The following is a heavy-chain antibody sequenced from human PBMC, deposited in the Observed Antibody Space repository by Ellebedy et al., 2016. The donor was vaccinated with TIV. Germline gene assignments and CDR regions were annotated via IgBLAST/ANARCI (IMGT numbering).Heavy chain of an antibody. CDR3: SRGGSCHGGNCYYPDY. CDR1: GFTFSNYW. D-gene: IGHD2-21*02. Sequence: GGSLRLSXAASGFTFSNYWMHWVRQAPGKGLVWVSRLSSDHKVAGYADSVKGRFTISRDNAKNSLYLQMDSLTAGDTAVYHCSRGGSCHGGNCYYPDYWGQGTLVTVSS. CDR2: LSSDHKVA. J-gene: IGHJ4*02. V-gene: IGHV3-74*01.